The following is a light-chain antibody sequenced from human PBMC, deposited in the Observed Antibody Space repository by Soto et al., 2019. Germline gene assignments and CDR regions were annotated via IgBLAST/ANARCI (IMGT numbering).Light chain of an antibody. Sequence: QSALTQPPSASGSPGQSVTISCTGTSSDVGRYNHVSWYQQHPGKAPKLIIFDVNKRPSGVPDRFSGSKSGNTASPTVSGLQAEDEADYFCSAYAGSIYVFGSGTKVTVL. CDR3: SAYAGSIYV. V-gene: IGLV2-8*01. CDR1: SSDVGRYNH. J-gene: IGLJ1*01. CDR2: DVN.